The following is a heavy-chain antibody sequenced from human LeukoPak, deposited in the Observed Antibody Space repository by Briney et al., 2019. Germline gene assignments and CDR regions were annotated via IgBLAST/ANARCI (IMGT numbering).Heavy chain of an antibody. J-gene: IGHJ4*02. CDR2: IYYSGST. V-gene: IGHV4-59*12. CDR1: GYSITRGSY. D-gene: IGHD1-1*01. CDR3: ARDPRGRPFDY. Sequence: SETLSLTCTVSGYSITRGSYWTWIRQPPGKGLEWIGYIYYSGSTNYNPSLKSRVTISVDTSKNQFSLKLSSVTAADTAVYYCARDPRGRPFDYWGQGTLVTVSS.